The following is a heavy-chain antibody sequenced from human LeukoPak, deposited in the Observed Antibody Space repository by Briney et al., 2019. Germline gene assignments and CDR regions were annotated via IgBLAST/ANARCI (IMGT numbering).Heavy chain of an antibody. J-gene: IGHJ5*02. CDR2: INPSGGST. Sequence: ASVKVSCKASGYTFTSYYMHWVRQAPGQGLEWMGIINPSGGSTSYAQKFQGRVTMTRNTSISTAYMELSSLRSEDTAVYYCARGGTYYYDSSGRNWFDPWGQGTLVTVSS. V-gene: IGHV1-46*01. CDR1: GYTFTSYY. CDR3: ARGGTYYYDSSGRNWFDP. D-gene: IGHD3-22*01.